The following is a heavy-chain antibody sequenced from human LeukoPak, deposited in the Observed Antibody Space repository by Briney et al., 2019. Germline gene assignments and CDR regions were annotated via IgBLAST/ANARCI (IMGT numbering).Heavy chain of an antibody. CDR3: ARGTVVVVAAIFYYMDV. D-gene: IGHD2-15*01. CDR2: IRYDGSNK. J-gene: IGHJ6*03. Sequence: GGSLRLSCAASGFTFSSYGMHWVRQAPGKGLEWVAFIRYDGSNKYYADSVKGRFTISRDNSKNTLYLQMNSLRAEDTAVYYCARGTVVVVAAIFYYMDVWGKGTTVTVSS. V-gene: IGHV3-30*02. CDR1: GFTFSSYG.